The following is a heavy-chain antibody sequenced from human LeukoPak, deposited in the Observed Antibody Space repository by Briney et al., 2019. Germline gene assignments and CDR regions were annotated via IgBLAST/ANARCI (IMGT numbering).Heavy chain of an antibody. J-gene: IGHJ4*02. CDR1: GYSISSGYY. Sequence: PSETLSLTCAVSGYSISSGYYWGWIRQPPGKGLEWIGSIYHSGSTYHNPSLKSRVTISVDTSKNQFSLKLSSVTAADTAVYYCARDSGGSYYLGYFDYWGQGTLVTVSS. D-gene: IGHD1-26*01. CDR2: IYHSGST. V-gene: IGHV4-38-2*02. CDR3: ARDSGGSYYLGYFDY.